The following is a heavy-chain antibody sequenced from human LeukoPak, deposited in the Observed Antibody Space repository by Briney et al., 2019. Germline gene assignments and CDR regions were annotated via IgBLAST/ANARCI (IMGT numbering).Heavy chain of an antibody. CDR2: IYYSGST. CDR3: ARLSSGYSWFDP. J-gene: IGHJ5*02. V-gene: IGHV4-39*01. D-gene: IGHD3-22*01. CDR1: GGSISSSSYY. Sequence: PSETLSLTCTVSGGSISSSSYYWGWIRQPPGKGLEWIGSIYYSGSTYYNPSLKSRVTISVDTSKNQFSLKLSSVTAADTAVYYCARLSSGYSWFDPWGQGTLVTVSS.